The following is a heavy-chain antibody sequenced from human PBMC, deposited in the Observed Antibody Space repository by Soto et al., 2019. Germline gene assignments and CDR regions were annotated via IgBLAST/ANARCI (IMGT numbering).Heavy chain of an antibody. CDR3: ASSVMGARFAY. J-gene: IGHJ4*02. CDR1: GFTVSSNH. Sequence: GGSLRLSCVVSGFTVSSNHMSWVRQAPGKGLEWVSLVSNGGSTSYADSVKGRFTISRGNSKNTVYLQMNTLRAEDTAVYYCASSVMGARFAYWGQGTPVTVSS. CDR2: VSNGGST. V-gene: IGHV3-66*01. D-gene: IGHD1-26*01.